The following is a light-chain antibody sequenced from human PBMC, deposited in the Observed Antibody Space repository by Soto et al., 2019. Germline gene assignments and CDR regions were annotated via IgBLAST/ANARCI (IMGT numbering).Light chain of an antibody. J-gene: IGLJ3*02. CDR2: EGS. Sequence: QSALTQPASVSGSPGQSITISCTGTSSDVGSYNLVSWYQQHPGRAPKLMIYEGSKRPSGVSNRFSGSKSGNTASLTISGLQADDEADYYCCSYAGSSAFPWVFGGGTKVTVL. CDR3: CSYAGSSAFPWV. CDR1: SSDVGSYNL. V-gene: IGLV2-23*03.